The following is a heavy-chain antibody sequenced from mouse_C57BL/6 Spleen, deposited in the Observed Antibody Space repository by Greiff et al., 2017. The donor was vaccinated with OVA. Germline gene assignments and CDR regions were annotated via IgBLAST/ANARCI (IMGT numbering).Heavy chain of an antibody. V-gene: IGHV5-17*01. CDR1: GFTFSDYG. D-gene: IGHD2-3*01. J-gene: IGHJ4*01. Sequence: EVMLVESGGGLVKPGGSLKLSCAASGFTFSDYGMHWVRQAPEKGLEWVAYISSGSSTIYYADKVKGRFTISRDNAKNTLFLQMTSLRSEDTAMYYCARDDGYYVYYAMDYWGQGTSVTVSS. CDR3: ARDDGYYVYYAMDY. CDR2: ISSGSSTI.